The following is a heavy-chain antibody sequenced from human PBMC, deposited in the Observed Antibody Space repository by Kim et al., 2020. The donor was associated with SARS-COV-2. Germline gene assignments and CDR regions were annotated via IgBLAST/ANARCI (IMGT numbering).Heavy chain of an antibody. V-gene: IGHV3-33*01. CDR3: ARDQGWQQLVPRYLQH. Sequence: GGSLRLSCAASGFTFSSYGIHWVRQAPGKGLEWVAVIWNDGSNKYYGDSVKGRFTISRDNSKNTVYLQMNSLRAEDTAVYYCARDQGWQQLVPRYLQHWGQGTLVTVSS. J-gene: IGHJ1*01. CDR2: IWNDGSNK. D-gene: IGHD6-13*01. CDR1: GFTFSSYG.